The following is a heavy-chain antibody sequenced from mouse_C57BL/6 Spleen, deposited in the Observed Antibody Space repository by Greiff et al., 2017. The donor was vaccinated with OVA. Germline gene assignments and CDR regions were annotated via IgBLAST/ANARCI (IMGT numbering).Heavy chain of an antibody. D-gene: IGHD2-5*01. Sequence: QVQLQQPGAELVKPGASVKLSCKASGYTFTSYWMQWVKQRPGQGLEWIGEIDPSDSYTNYNQKFKGKATLTVDTSSSTAYMQRSSLTSEDSAVYYCARGSNYETWFAYWGQGTLVTVSA. V-gene: IGHV1-50*01. CDR2: IDPSDSYT. J-gene: IGHJ3*01. CDR1: GYTFTSYW. CDR3: ARGSNYETWFAY.